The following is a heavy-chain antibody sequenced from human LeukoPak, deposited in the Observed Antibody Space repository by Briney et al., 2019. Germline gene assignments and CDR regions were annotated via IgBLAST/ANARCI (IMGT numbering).Heavy chain of an antibody. V-gene: IGHV3-33*01. J-gene: IGHJ6*04. CDR3: VRDLGYCSGGSCYSRYSYGMDV. D-gene: IGHD2-15*01. CDR2: IWYDGSNK. Sequence: GGSLRLSCAASGFTFSSYGMHWVRQAPGKGLEWVAVIWYDGSNKYYADSVKGRFTISRDNSKNTLYLQMNSLRAEDTAVYYCVRDLGYCSGGSCYSRYSYGMDVWGKGTTVTVSS. CDR1: GFTFSSYG.